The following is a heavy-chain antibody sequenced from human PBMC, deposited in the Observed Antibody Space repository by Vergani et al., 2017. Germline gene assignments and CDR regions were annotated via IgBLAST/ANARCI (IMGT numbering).Heavy chain of an antibody. V-gene: IGHV4-34*10. J-gene: IGHJ4*02. D-gene: IGHD5-18*01. CDR2: INHSGST. CDR3: ARDRGGYSYGFDY. CDR1: GGSFSGYY. Sequence: QVQLQESGPGLVKPSETLSLTCAVYGGSFSGYYWSWIRQPPGKGLEWIGEINHSGSTNYNPSLKSRVTISVDTSKNQFSLKLSSVTAADTAVYYCARDRGGYSYGFDYWGQGTLVTVSS.